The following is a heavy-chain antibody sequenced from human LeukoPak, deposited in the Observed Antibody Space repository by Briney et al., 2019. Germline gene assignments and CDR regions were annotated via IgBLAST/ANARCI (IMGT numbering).Heavy chain of an antibody. Sequence: ASVKVSCKASGGTFSSYAISWVRQAPGQGLEWMAGIIPIFGTANYAQKFQGRVTITADKSTSTAYMELSSLRSEDTAVYYCARGGRAYCSSTSCYGAFDIWGQGTMVTVSS. D-gene: IGHD2-2*01. J-gene: IGHJ3*02. CDR2: IIPIFGTA. V-gene: IGHV1-69*06. CDR3: ARGGRAYCSSTSCYGAFDI. CDR1: GGTFSSYA.